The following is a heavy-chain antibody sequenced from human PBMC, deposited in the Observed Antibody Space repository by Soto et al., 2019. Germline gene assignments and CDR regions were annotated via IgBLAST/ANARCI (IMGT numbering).Heavy chain of an antibody. CDR3: ASLTGTRGQLDY. CDR1: GGSISSGGYS. V-gene: IGHV4-30-2*01. Sequence: SETLSLTCAVSGGSISSGGYSWSWIRQPPGKGLEWIGYIYHSGSTYYNPSLKSRVTISVDRSKNQFSLKLSSVTAADTAVYYCASLTGTRGQLDYWGQGTLVTVSS. CDR2: IYHSGST. D-gene: IGHD1-20*01. J-gene: IGHJ4*02.